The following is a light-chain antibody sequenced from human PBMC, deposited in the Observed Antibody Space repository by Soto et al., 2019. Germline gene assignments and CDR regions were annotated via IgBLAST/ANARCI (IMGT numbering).Light chain of an antibody. CDR2: GAS. CDR1: QSVRNSY. V-gene: IGKV3-20*01. J-gene: IGKJ2*01. Sequence: EILLTQSPGTLSLSPGERATLSCRASQSVRNSYLAWYQQKPGQAPRLLIYGASGRATGIPDRSSGSGSGTDFTLTISRLEPEDFAVYYCQQYGSSPYTFGQGTKLEI. CDR3: QQYGSSPYT.